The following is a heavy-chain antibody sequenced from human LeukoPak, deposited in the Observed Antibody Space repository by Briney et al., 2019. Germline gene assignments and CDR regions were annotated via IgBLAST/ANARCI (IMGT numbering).Heavy chain of an antibody. V-gene: IGHV4-59*01. Sequence: PGGSLRLSCAASGFTFSSYAMSWIRQPPGKGLEWIGYIYYSGSTNYNPSLKSRVTISVDTSKNQFSLKLSSVTAADTAVYYCARGPEKRWLQLDYWGQGTLVTVSS. CDR1: GFTFSSYA. D-gene: IGHD5-24*01. CDR3: ARGPEKRWLQLDY. J-gene: IGHJ4*02. CDR2: IYYSGST.